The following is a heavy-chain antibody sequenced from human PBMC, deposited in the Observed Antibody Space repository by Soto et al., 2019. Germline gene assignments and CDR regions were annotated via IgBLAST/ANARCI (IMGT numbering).Heavy chain of an antibody. CDR2: ISSSGSTI. D-gene: IGHD2-2*01. V-gene: IGHV3-48*03. CDR1: GFTFSSYE. CDR3: ARGNHEAGVPGAVVNY. J-gene: IGHJ4*02. Sequence: EVQLVESGGGLVQPGGSLRLSCAASGFTFSSYEMNWVRQAPGKGLEWVSYISSSGSTIYYADSVKGRFTISRDNDKNSLYLQMKGLKAEDTAVYYCARGNHEAGVPGAVVNYWGQGTLDTVSS.